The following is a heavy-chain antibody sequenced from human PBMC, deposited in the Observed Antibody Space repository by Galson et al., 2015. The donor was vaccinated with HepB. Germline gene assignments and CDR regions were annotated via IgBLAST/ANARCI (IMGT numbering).Heavy chain of an antibody. CDR2: IYPGDSDT. CDR3: ARQVGRGDSGTRGDFDY. V-gene: IGHV5-51*01. J-gene: IGHJ4*02. CDR1: GYSFTSYW. D-gene: IGHD1-14*01. Sequence: QSGAEVKKPGESLKISCKGSGYSFTSYWIGWVRQMPGKGLEWMGIIYPGDSDTRYSPSFQGQVTISADKSISTAYLQWSSLKASDSAMYFCARQVGRGDSGTRGDFDYWGQGTVVTVSS.